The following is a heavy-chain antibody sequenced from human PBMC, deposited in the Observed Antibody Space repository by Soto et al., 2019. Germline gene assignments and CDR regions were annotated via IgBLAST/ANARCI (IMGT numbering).Heavy chain of an antibody. J-gene: IGHJ6*02. D-gene: IGHD3-3*01. Sequence: QVQLVQSGAEVKKPGASVKVSCKTSGYTFTSYGISWVRQAPGQGLEWLGWISPYNGDTNYALNLQDRVAMTTDTATRTVYMEVRSLRSDDTAVYYCARDLNTFGVVKYGMDVWDQGTTVTVSS. V-gene: IGHV1-18*01. CDR2: ISPYNGDT. CDR1: GYTFTSYG. CDR3: ARDLNTFGVVKYGMDV.